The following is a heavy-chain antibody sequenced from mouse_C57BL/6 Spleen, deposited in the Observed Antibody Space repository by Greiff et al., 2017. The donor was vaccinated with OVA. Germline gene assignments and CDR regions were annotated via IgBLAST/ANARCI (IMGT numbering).Heavy chain of an antibody. Sequence: QVQLKESGPELVKPGASVKISCKASGYAFSSSWMNWVKQRPGKGLEWIGRIYPGDGDTNYNGKFKGKATLTADKSSSTAYMQLSSLTSEDSAVYFCARRGYYGSGDYAMDYWGQRTSVTVSS. CDR3: ARRGYYGSGDYAMDY. CDR1: GYAFSSSW. J-gene: IGHJ4*01. CDR2: IYPGDGDT. V-gene: IGHV1-82*01. D-gene: IGHD1-1*01.